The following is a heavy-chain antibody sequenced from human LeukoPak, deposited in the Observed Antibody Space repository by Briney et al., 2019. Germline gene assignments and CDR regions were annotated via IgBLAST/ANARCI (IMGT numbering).Heavy chain of an antibody. V-gene: IGHV1-46*01. Sequence: EASVKVSCKASGYTFTSYYMHWVRQAPGQGLEWMGIINPSGGSTGYAQKFQGRVTMTRDTSTSTVYMELSSLRSEDTAVYYCASEAHYYDSSGYYYTATFDYWGQGTLVTVSS. J-gene: IGHJ4*02. CDR3: ASEAHYYDSSGYYYTATFDY. CDR2: INPSGGST. D-gene: IGHD3-22*01. CDR1: GYTFTSYY.